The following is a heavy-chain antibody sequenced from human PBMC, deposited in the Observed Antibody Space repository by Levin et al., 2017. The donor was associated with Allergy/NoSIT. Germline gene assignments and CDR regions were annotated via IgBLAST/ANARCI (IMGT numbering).Heavy chain of an antibody. CDR1: GFTFSSYS. CDR3: ARDHYDILTGYYYFDY. D-gene: IGHD3-9*01. V-gene: IGHV3-48*02. CDR2: ISSSSSTI. J-gene: IGHJ4*02. Sequence: GESLKISCAASGFTFSSYSMNWVRQAPGKGLEWVSYISSSSSTIYYADSVKGRFTISRDNAKNSLYLQMNSLRDEDTAVYYCARDHYDILTGYYYFDYWGQGTLVTVSS.